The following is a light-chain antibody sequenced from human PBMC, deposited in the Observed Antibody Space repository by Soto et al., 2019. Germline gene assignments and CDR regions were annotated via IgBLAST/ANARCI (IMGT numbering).Light chain of an antibody. CDR2: DAS. CDR1: QDISNY. J-gene: IGKJ1*01. V-gene: IGKV1-33*01. CDR3: HQYGISPPRT. Sequence: IQLTQSPSSLSASVGDRVTITCQASQDISNYLNWYQQKPGKAPKLLIYDASTLESGVPSRFSGSRSGTDFTLTITRLEPEDFAVYYCHQYGISPPRTFGQGTKVDI.